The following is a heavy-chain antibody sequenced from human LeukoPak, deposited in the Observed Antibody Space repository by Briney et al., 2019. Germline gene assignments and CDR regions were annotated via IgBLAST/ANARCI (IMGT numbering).Heavy chain of an antibody. CDR3: ARDLGIVGATSPY. CDR1: GGTFSSYA. J-gene: IGHJ4*02. Sequence: ASVKVSCKASGGTFSSYAISWVRQAPGQGLEWMGRIIPILGIANYAQKFQGRVTITADKSTSTAYMELSSLRSEDTAVYYCARDLGIVGATSPYWGQGTLVTVSP. V-gene: IGHV1-69*04. D-gene: IGHD1-26*01. CDR2: IIPILGIA.